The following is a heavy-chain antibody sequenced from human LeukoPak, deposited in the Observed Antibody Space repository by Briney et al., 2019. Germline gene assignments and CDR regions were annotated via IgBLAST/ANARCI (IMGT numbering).Heavy chain of an antibody. Sequence: SSETLSLTCTVSGGSIFSYYWNWIRQPPGKGLEWIGYIYSNGITNYSPSLRSRGSISIATSKNQFSLRLTSVTAADTAIYYCARRAYCDSSGYSPTSGYFDLWGRGTLVTVSS. J-gene: IGHJ2*01. V-gene: IGHV4-4*08. D-gene: IGHD3-22*01. CDR1: GGSIFSYY. CDR2: IYSNGIT. CDR3: ARRAYCDSSGYSPTSGYFDL.